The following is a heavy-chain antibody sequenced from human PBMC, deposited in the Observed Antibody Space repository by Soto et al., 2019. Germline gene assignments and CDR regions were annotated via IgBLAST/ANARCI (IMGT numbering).Heavy chain of an antibody. V-gene: IGHV3-30-3*01. Sequence: AGGSLRLSCAASGFTFSSYAMHWVRQAPGKGLEWVAVISYDGSNKYYADSVKGRFTISRDNSKNTLYLQMNSLRAEDTAVYYCARGSAAAGTKDYWGQGTLVTVSS. CDR2: ISYDGSNK. CDR3: ARGSAAAGTKDY. D-gene: IGHD6-13*01. J-gene: IGHJ4*02. CDR1: GFTFSSYA.